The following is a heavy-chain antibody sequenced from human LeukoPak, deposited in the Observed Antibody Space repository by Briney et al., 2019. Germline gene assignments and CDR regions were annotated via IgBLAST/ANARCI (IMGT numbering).Heavy chain of an antibody. CDR1: GYTFTGYY. V-gene: IGHV1-2*02. CDR3: ARDQGGYYSSSWVFDY. Sequence: ASVKVSCKASGYTFTGYYMHWVRQAPGQGLEWMGWINPNSGGTNFAQNFQGRVTMTRDTSISTAYMELSRLRSDDTAVCYCARDQGGYYSSSWVFDYWGQGTLVTVSS. D-gene: IGHD6-13*01. CDR2: INPNSGGT. J-gene: IGHJ4*02.